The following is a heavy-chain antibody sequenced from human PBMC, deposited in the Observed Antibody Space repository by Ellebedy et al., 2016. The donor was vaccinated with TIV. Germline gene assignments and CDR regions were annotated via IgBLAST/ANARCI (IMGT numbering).Heavy chain of an antibody. CDR2: MYHSGST. J-gene: IGHJ4*02. CDR3: ASGGASSKYFDH. V-gene: IGHV4-38-2*01. D-gene: IGHD3-16*01. CDR1: GSSISSGYY. Sequence: MPPETLSLTCSVSGSSISSGYYWGWIRQPPGRGLEWIGSMYHSGSTYYSPSLKSRVTISVDTSKTQFSLKLNSVTAADTAMYYCASGGASSKYFDHWGQGTLVTVSS.